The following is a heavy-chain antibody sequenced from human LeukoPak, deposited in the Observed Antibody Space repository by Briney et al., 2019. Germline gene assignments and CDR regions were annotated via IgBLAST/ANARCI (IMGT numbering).Heavy chain of an antibody. CDR2: ISSSGNTI. D-gene: IGHD2-21*02. CDR3: ASARCGDDRYGYFLDF. Sequence: GGSLRLSCAASGFTFSDYYMSWIRQGPGKGLEWVSYISSSGNTIYYADSVKGRFTISRDNAKNSLHLQMNSLRAEDTAVYYCASARCGDDRYGYFLDFWGQGALVTVSS. V-gene: IGHV3-11*01. J-gene: IGHJ4*02. CDR1: GFTFSDYY.